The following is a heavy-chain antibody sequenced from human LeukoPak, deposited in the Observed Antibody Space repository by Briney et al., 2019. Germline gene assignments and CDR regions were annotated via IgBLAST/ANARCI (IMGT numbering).Heavy chain of an antibody. CDR3: ARHGAQYYYGSGRPNWFDP. D-gene: IGHD3-10*01. CDR1: GGSISSSSYY. J-gene: IGHJ5*02. Sequence: PSETLSLTCTVSGGSISSSSYYWGWIRQPPGKGLEWIGSIYYSGSTYYNPSLKSRVTISVDTSKNQSSLKLSSVTAADTAVYYCARHGAQYYYGSGRPNWFDPWGQGTLVTVSS. V-gene: IGHV4-39*01. CDR2: IYYSGST.